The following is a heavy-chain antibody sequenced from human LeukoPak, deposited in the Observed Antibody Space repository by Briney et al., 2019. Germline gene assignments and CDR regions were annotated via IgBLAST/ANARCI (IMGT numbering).Heavy chain of an antibody. D-gene: IGHD2-15*01. CDR1: GFTFPSYW. V-gene: IGHV3-7*01. CDR2: IRQDGSDK. J-gene: IGHJ4*02. Sequence: PGGTLRLSCAASGFTFPSYWMSGIRQAAVNGFESVANIRQDGSDKYYVVSVKGRFTISRDNKKSSLYLQMNSLRGEDTGVYFCARVGGSWELLLWGQGTLVTV. CDR3: ARVGGSWELLL.